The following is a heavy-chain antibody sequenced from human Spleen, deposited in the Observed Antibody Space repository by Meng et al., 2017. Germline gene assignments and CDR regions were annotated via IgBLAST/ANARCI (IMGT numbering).Heavy chain of an antibody. J-gene: IGHJ1*01. CDR2: MNPNSGNA. CDR3: ARVASTWSSEFFQH. D-gene: IGHD6-13*01. V-gene: IGHV1-8*02. CDR1: GYTFTNYD. Sequence: QGQVVQSGAEVKKPGASVKVSCKASGYTFTNYDINWVRQATGQGLEWMGWMNPNSGNAGYAEKFQGRITMTRNTSISTAYMELSSLRSEDTAVYYCARVASTWSSEFFQHWGQGTLVTVSS.